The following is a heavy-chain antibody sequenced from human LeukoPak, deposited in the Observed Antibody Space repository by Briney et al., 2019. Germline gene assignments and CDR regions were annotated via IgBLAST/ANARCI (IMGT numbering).Heavy chain of an antibody. J-gene: IGHJ4*02. V-gene: IGHV4-30-2*01. CDR3: ARGSGSYYFDY. CDR1: GGSISSGGYS. CDR2: IYHSGST. D-gene: IGHD1-26*01. Sequence: SETLSLTCTVSGGSISSGGYSWSWIRQPPGKGLEWTGYIYHSGSTYYNPSLKSRVTISVDRSKNQFSLKLSSVTAADTAVYYCARGSGSYYFDYWGQGTLVTVSS.